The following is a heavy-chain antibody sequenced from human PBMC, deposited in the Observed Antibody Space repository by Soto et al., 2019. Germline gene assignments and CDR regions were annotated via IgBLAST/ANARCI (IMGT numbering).Heavy chain of an antibody. V-gene: IGHV4-31*03. Sequence: QVQLQESGPGLVKPSQTLSLTCTVSGGSISSGGYYWSWIRQHPGKGLEWIGYIYYSGSTYYNPSLKRRVTISVDTSKNQFYLKLSSVTAADTAVYYCARDGGSSDYNWFDPWCQGTLVTVSS. CDR3: ARDGGSSDYNWFDP. D-gene: IGHD1-26*01. CDR2: IYYSGST. J-gene: IGHJ5*02. CDR1: GGSISSGGYY.